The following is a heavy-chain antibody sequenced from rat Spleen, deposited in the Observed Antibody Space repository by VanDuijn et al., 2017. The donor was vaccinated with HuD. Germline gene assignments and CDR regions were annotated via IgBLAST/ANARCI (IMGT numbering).Heavy chain of an antibody. Sequence: EVQLVGSGGGLVQPGRSLKLSCAVSGFTFSNYYMAWVRQAPTKGLEWVAYISTGGGGTYYRDSVKGRFTISRDNAKSTLYLQMDSLRSEDTATYYCATYGGFIDYWGQGVVVTVSS. V-gene: IGHV5-27*01. CDR1: GFTFSNYY. D-gene: IGHD1-11*01. CDR2: ISTGGGGT. CDR3: ATYGGFIDY. J-gene: IGHJ2*01.